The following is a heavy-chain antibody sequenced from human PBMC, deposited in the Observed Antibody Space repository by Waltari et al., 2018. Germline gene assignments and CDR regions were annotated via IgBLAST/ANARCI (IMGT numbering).Heavy chain of an antibody. V-gene: IGHV3-73*01. CDR2: IRSKANGYAT. J-gene: IGHJ3*02. CDR3: TRSIFGVLTYAFDI. D-gene: IGHD3-3*01. Sequence: EVQLVESGGGLVQPGGSLKLSCAASGFSFSGSDMHWVRQASGKGLEWVGRIRSKANGYATAYAASVKGRFTISRDDSKNTAYLQMNSLKTEDTAAYYCTRSIFGVLTYAFDIWGQGTMVTVSS. CDR1: GFSFSGSD.